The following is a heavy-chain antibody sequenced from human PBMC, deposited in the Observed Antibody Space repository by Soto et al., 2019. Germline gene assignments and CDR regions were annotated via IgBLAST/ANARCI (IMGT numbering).Heavy chain of an antibody. CDR1: GYTFTSYF. CDR2: INPSGGST. CDR3: AREDSGYSSTWYTHY. Sequence: ASVKVSCKASGYTFTSYFMHWVRQAPGQGLGWMGIINPSGGSTSYAQKFQGRVTMTRDTSTSTVYMELSSLRSEDTAVYYCAREDSGYSSTWYTHYWGQGTLVTVSS. V-gene: IGHV1-46*01. D-gene: IGHD6-13*01. J-gene: IGHJ4*02.